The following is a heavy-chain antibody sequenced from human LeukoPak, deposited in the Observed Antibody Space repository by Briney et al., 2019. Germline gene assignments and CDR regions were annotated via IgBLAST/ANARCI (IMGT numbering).Heavy chain of an antibody. D-gene: IGHD3-16*02. CDR2: VSGSGGTT. CDR1: GFTFSSYA. J-gene: IGHJ4*02. CDR3: ATDPTFGGVIVKNFDY. V-gene: IGHV3-23*01. Sequence: GGSLRLSCAASGFTFSSYAMSWVRQAPGKGLEWVSAVSGSGGTTNYADSVKGRFTISRDNSKNTLYLQMNSLRADDTAVYYCATDPTFGGVIVKNFDYWGQGTLVPVSS.